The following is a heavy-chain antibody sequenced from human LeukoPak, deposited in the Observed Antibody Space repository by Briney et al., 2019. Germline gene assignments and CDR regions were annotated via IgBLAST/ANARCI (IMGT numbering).Heavy chain of an antibody. Sequence: GGSLRLSCAASGFTFSTYAIHWVRQAPGQGLEWVAVIWFDGSDKYYSDSVKGRFTISRDNSRNTLYLQMNSLRAEDTAVYYCARVQRELMWYYFDHWGQGTLVTVSS. CDR1: GFTFSTYA. D-gene: IGHD1-1*01. CDR2: IWFDGSDK. V-gene: IGHV3-33*01. CDR3: ARVQRELMWYYFDH. J-gene: IGHJ4*02.